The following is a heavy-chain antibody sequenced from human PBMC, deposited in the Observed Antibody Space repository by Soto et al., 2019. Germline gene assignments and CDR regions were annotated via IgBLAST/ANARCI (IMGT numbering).Heavy chain of an antibody. J-gene: IGHJ4*02. V-gene: IGHV3-23*01. D-gene: IGHD3-10*01. CDR2: LNSGGGTT. CDR3: ARTILHYYFDS. CDR1: GFDIVYYA. Sequence: GGSLRLSCAASGFDIVYYAMTWVRQPPGKGLEWVSILNSGGGTTYYADSVKGRVTISTDTSKNTLYLQINSLRAGDTAVYYCARTILHYYFDSWGQGTLVTVSS.